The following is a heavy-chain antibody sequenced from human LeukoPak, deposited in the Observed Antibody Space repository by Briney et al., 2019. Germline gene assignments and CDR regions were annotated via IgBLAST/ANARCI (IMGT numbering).Heavy chain of an antibody. CDR3: ARSKAGGSGSGRPFDY. CDR2: ISSSGDTI. J-gene: IGHJ4*02. CDR1: RFTFSSYS. Sequence: GGSLRLSCVASRFTFSSYSMNWVRQAPGQGREGVSFISSSGDTIYYADSGKGRFTISRDNAKSSLYLQMNSLRAEDTAVYYCARSKAGGSGSGRPFDYWGQGTLVTVSS. V-gene: IGHV3-48*04. D-gene: IGHD3-10*01.